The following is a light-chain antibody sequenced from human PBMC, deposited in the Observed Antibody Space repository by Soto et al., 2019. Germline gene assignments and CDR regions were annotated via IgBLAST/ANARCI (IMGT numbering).Light chain of an antibody. Sequence: QSVLTQPPSASGTPGQRVTISCSGSSSNIGNNTVNWYQQFPRSAPKLLMYSSNQRPSGVPDRFSGSKSGTSASLAISGLQSEDEADYYCAAWDGSLNVVLFGGGTKVTVL. J-gene: IGLJ3*02. CDR2: SSN. CDR3: AAWDGSLNVVL. CDR1: SSNIGNNT. V-gene: IGLV1-44*01.